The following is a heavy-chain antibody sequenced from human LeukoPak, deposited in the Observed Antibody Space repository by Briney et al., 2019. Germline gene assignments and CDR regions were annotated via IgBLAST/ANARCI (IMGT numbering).Heavy chain of an antibody. CDR1: TASISIYD. V-gene: IGHV4-4*07. D-gene: IGHD1-14*01. CDR2: IYTSGST. Sequence: SETLSLTCTVSTASISIYDWGWIRQPAGKGLEWIGRIYTSGSTNYNPSLKSRVTIAGDTSKNQFSLKLSSVPAADTAVYYCARLITPPYYFDYWGQGTVVTVSS. CDR3: ARLITPPYYFDY. J-gene: IGHJ4*02.